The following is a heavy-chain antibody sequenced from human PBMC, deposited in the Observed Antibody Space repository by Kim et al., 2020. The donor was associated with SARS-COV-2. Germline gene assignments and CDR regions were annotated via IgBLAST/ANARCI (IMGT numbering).Heavy chain of an antibody. V-gene: IGHV1-58*01. Sequence: SVKVSCKASGFTFTSSAVQWVRQARGQRLEWIGWIVVGSGNTNYAQKFQERVTITMDMSTSTAYMELSSLRSEDTAVYYCAASSAHRYYYGMDVWGQGTTVTVSS. CDR3: AASSAHRYYYGMDV. J-gene: IGHJ6*02. D-gene: IGHD3-22*01. CDR1: GFTFTSSA. CDR2: IVVGSGNT.